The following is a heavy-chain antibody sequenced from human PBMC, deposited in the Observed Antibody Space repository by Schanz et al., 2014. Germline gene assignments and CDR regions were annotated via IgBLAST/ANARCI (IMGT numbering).Heavy chain of an antibody. D-gene: IGHD1-26*01. CDR1: GFPFSDYF. CDR3: AAHRQYTGYYDWFDP. V-gene: IGHV4-59*04. J-gene: IGHJ5*02. Sequence: QVQLVDSGGGLVKPGGSLRLSCTASGFPFSDYFMAWIRQPPGKGLEWIGSIYYSGNTYYNPSLKSRLTMSVDTSKNQFSLKLSSVTAADTAVYYCAAHRQYTGYYDWFDPWGQGTLVTVSS. CDR2: IYYSGNT.